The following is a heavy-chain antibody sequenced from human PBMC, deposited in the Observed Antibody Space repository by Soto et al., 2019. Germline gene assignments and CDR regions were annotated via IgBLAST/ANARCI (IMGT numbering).Heavy chain of an antibody. CDR1: GFTFSSYA. V-gene: IGHV3-23*01. J-gene: IGHJ4*02. CDR3: ASNTRYDPPDY. CDR2: ISVSGGST. Sequence: EVHLLESGGGFVQPGGSLRLSCAASGFTFSSYAMSWVRQAPGQGLALVSGISVSGGSTYYADSVKGRFTISRDNSKNPLYLQINSPRAEDTAVYYCASNTRYDPPDYWGQGTLVTVSS. D-gene: IGHD3-16*01.